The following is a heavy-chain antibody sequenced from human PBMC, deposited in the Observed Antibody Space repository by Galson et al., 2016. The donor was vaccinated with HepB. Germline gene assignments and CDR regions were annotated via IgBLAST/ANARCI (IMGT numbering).Heavy chain of an antibody. D-gene: IGHD3-3*01. Sequence: LRLSCAASGFNFSNYIIHWVRQTPGKGLEWVAVISNDGLNQYYADSVKGRFVISRDNFKNTLYLQLNSLRTDDTATYYCAKGVVRFLEWISYGGYYMDIWGKGTTVTVSS. CDR2: ISNDGLNQ. J-gene: IGHJ6*03. CDR1: GFNFSNYI. V-gene: IGHV3-30*09. CDR3: AKGVVRFLEWISYGGYYMDI.